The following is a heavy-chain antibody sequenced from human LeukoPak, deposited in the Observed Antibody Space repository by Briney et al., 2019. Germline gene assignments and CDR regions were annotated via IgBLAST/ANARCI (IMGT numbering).Heavy chain of an antibody. J-gene: IGHJ4*02. Sequence: GGSLRLSCAASGFIFSSYAMSWVRQAPGKGLEWVSAISGSGGSTYYADSVKGRFTISRDNSKNTLYLQMNSLRAEDTAVYYCAKAVRWLLNNFDYWGQGTLVTVSS. D-gene: IGHD3-22*01. CDR1: GFIFSSYA. CDR2: ISGSGGST. V-gene: IGHV3-23*01. CDR3: AKAVRWLLNNFDY.